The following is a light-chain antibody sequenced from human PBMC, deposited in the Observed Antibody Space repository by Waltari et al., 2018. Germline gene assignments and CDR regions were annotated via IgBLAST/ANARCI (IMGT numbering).Light chain of an antibody. V-gene: IGLV2-11*01. J-gene: IGLJ1*01. CDR3: CSSAGNPYV. CDR1: SSDVGAYNF. CDR2: DVN. Sequence: SALTQPRSVSGSPGQSVTISCTGTSSDVGAYNFVSWYQQRPGQAPKLIIYDVNKRPSGVPDRFSASKSGNTASLTISGLQHEDETDYHCCSSAGNPYVFGTGTEVTVL.